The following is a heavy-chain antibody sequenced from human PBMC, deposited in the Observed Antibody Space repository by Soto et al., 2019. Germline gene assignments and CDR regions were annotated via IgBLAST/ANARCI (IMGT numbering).Heavy chain of an antibody. V-gene: IGHV1-3*01. D-gene: IGHD6-19*01. CDR2: INAGNGNT. CDR3: ATGASVAATGWFDP. CDR1: GYTFTSYA. Sequence: QVQLVQSGAEVKKPGASVKVSCKASGYTFTSYAMHWVRQAPGQRLEWMGWINAGNGNTKYSQKFQGRVTITRDTSASTAYMELSSLRSEYTAVYYCATGASVAATGWFDPWGQGTLVTVSS. J-gene: IGHJ5*02.